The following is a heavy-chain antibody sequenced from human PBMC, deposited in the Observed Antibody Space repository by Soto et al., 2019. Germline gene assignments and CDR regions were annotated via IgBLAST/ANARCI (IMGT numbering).Heavy chain of an antibody. J-gene: IGHJ4*02. D-gene: IGHD3-10*01. CDR3: ARGCRYYCSGSYSAFDY. CDR1: GGTFSSYA. CDR2: IIPIFGTA. V-gene: IGHV1-69*12. Sequence: QVQLVQSGAEVKKPGSSVKVSCKASGGTFSSYAISWVRQAPGQGLEWMGGIIPIFGTANYAQKFQGRVTITADESTSPAYMELSSLRAEDTGVYYCARGCRYYCSGSYSAFDYWGQGTLVTVSS.